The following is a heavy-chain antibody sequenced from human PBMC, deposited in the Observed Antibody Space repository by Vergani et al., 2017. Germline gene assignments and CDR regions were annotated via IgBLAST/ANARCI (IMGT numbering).Heavy chain of an antibody. CDR2: ISGDGGST. Sequence: EVQLVESGRGVVQPGGSLRLSCAASGFTFDDYAMHWVRQAPGKGLEWVSLISGDGGSTYYADSVKGRFTISRDNSKNSLYLQMNSLRTEDTALYYCAKDADNYDFWSGWGWFDPWGQGTLVTVSS. CDR1: GFTFDDYA. J-gene: IGHJ5*02. CDR3: AKDADNYDFWSGWGWFDP. D-gene: IGHD3-3*01. V-gene: IGHV3-43*02.